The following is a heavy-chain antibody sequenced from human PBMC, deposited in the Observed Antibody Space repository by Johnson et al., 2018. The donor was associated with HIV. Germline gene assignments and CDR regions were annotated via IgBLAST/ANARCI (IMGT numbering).Heavy chain of an antibody. Sequence: QVQLVESGGSVVRPGGSLRLSCAASGFTVSSNYMSWVRQAPGKGLEWVAVISFDGRNEYYADSVKGRFTISRDNSKNNLYLQMNSLRVEDTAVYYCARDQLSYYGSGSYRAWCAFDIWGQGTMVTVSS. D-gene: IGHD3-10*01. CDR3: ARDQLSYYGSGSYRAWCAFDI. CDR2: ISFDGRNE. V-gene: IGHV3-30*03. CDR1: GFTVSSNY. J-gene: IGHJ3*02.